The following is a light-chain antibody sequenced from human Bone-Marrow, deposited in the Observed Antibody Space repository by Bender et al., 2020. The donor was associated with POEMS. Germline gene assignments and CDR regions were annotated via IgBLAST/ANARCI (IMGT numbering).Light chain of an antibody. CDR3: SSYAGSSTVV. V-gene: IGLV2-8*01. J-gene: IGLJ2*01. CDR1: SSDVGGYNY. CDR2: EVS. Sequence: QSALTQPPSASGSPGQSVTIPCTGTSSDVGGYNYVSWYQQHPGKAPKLMIYEVSKRPSGVPDRFSGSKSGNTASLTVAGLLAEDESDYYCSSYAGSSTVVFGGGTKLTVL.